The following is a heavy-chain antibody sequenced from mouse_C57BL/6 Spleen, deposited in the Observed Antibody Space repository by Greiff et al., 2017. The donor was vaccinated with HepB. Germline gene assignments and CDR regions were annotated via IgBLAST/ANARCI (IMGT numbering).Heavy chain of an antibody. Sequence: VMLVESGPGLVAPSQSLSISCTVSGFSLTSYGVSWVRQPPGKGLEWLGVIWGDGSANYHSALISRLSINKDNTKSQVVLKLNSLQTDDTATYYCAKSNYAMDYWGQGTSVTVSS. J-gene: IGHJ4*01. CDR3: AKSNYAMDY. CDR1: GFSLTSYG. CDR2: IWGDGSA. V-gene: IGHV2-3*01.